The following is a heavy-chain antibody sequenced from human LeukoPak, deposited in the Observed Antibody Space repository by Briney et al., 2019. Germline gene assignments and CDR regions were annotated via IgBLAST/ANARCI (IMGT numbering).Heavy chain of an antibody. CDR3: AKASLQRHWYYYDSSGSAAAFDI. V-gene: IGHV3-33*06. Sequence: PGGSLRLSCAASGFTFSSYGMHWVRQAPGKGLEWVAVIWYDGSNKYYADSVKGRFTIFRDNSKNTLYLQMNSLRAEDTAVYYCAKASLQRHWYYYDSSGSAAAFDIWGQGTMVTVSS. D-gene: IGHD3-22*01. CDR1: GFTFSSYG. J-gene: IGHJ3*02. CDR2: IWYDGSNK.